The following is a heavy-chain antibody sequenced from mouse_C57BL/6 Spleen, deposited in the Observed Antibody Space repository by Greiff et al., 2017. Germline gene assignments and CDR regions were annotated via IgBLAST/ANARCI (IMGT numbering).Heavy chain of an antibody. CDR1: GYTFTSYW. Sequence: VQLQQPGAELVKPGASVKVSCKASGYTFTSYWMHWVKQRPGQGLEWIGRIHPSDSDTNYNQKFKGKATLSVDKSSSTAYMQLSSLTSEESAVYYCAMNGDYGSSSFAYGGQGTLVTVSA. J-gene: IGHJ3*01. CDR3: AMNGDYGSSSFAY. V-gene: IGHV1-74*01. D-gene: IGHD1-1*01. CDR2: IHPSDSDT.